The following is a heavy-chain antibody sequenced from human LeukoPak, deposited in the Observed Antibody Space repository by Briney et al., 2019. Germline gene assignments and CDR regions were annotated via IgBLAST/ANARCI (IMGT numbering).Heavy chain of an antibody. CDR3: ATSRGIRGYNWFDP. Sequence: PSETLSLTCTVSGGSIGSYYWSWIRQPPGKGLEWIGYIYYSGSTNYNPSLKSRVTISVDTSKNQFSLKLSSVTAADTAVYYCATSRGIRGYNWFDPWGQGTLVTVYS. J-gene: IGHJ5*02. V-gene: IGHV4-59*08. D-gene: IGHD3-16*01. CDR1: GGSIGSYY. CDR2: IYYSGST.